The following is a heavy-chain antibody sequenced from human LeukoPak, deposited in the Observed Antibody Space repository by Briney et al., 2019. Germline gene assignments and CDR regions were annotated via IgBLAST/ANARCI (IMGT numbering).Heavy chain of an antibody. V-gene: IGHV1-24*01. D-gene: IGHD3-22*01. CDR2: FDPEDGET. CDR3: ASQTYYYDSSGSHYYMDV. J-gene: IGHJ6*03. CDR1: GGTFSSYA. Sequence: ASVKVSCKASGGTFSSYAISWVRQAPGQGLEWMGGFDPEDGETIYAQKFQGRVTMTEDTSTDTAYMELSSLRSEDTAVYYCASQTYYYDSSGSHYYMDVWGKGTTVTVSS.